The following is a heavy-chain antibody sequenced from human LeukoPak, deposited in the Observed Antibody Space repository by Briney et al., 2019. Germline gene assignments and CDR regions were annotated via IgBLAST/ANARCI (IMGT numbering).Heavy chain of an antibody. CDR1: GFTFSSYA. D-gene: IGHD2-2*01. J-gene: IGHJ4*02. CDR3: ATYCRSTSCY. Sequence: PGGALRLSFAASGFTFSSYAMSSVRQAPGKGLEWVSAISGSGGSTYYADSVKCRFTISRDNSKNTLYLQMNSLRAEDTAVYYCATYCRSTSCYWGQETLVTVSS. V-gene: IGHV3-23*01. CDR2: ISGSGGST.